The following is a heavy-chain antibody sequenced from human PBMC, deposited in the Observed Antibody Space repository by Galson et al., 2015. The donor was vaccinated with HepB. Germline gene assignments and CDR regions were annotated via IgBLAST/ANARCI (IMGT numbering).Heavy chain of an antibody. CDR3: ARDAQTTSNPFDS. D-gene: IGHD1-1*01. J-gene: IGHJ4*02. Sequence: ALRPGGAGSGFTFGTYWMNGVGQFPGEGLVWVTRIDTDGSSTTYVVSVKGRCTMSRDNAKNTLFLQMNSLRAEDTAVYYCARDAQTTSNPFDSWGQGTLVTVSS. CDR2: IDTDGSST. CDR1: GFTFGTYW. V-gene: IGHV3-74*01.